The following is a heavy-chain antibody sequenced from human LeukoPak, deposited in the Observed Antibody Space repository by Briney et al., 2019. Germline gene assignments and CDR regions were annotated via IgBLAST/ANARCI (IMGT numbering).Heavy chain of an antibody. V-gene: IGHV4-39*07. D-gene: IGHD6-13*01. CDR1: GGSISSSSYY. Sequence: TSETLSLTCTVSGGSISSSSYYWGWIRQPPGKGLEWIGSIYYSGSTYYNPSLKSRVTISVDTSKNQFSLKLSSVTAADTAVYYCAREGQQLVRGAFDIWGQGTMVTVSS. CDR2: IYYSGST. CDR3: AREGQQLVRGAFDI. J-gene: IGHJ3*02.